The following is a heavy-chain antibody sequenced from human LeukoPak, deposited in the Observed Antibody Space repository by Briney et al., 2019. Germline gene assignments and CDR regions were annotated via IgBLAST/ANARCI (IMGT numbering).Heavy chain of an antibody. J-gene: IGHJ3*02. CDR3: ASPIYGDYTENGFDI. V-gene: IGHV4-59*12. Sequence: SETLSLTCTVSGGSISSYYWSWIRQPPGKGLEWIGYIYYSGSTNYNPSLKSRVTISVDTSKNQFSLKLNSVTAADTAVYYCASPIYGDYTENGFDIWGQGTMVTVSS. D-gene: IGHD4-17*01. CDR1: GGSISSYY. CDR2: IYYSGST.